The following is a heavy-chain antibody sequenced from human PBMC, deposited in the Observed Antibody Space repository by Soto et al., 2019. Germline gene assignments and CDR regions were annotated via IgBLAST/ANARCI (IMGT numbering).Heavy chain of an antibody. J-gene: IGHJ6*02. CDR1: GFTFSSYE. D-gene: IGHD2-2*02. CDR2: ISSSGSTI. V-gene: IGHV3-48*03. Sequence: PGGSLRLSCAASGFTFSSYEMNWVRQAPGKGLEWVSYISSSGSTIYYADSVKGRFTISRDSAKNSLYLQMNSLRAEDTAVYYCARDVRYCSSTSCYTYYYYGMDVWGQGTTVTVSS. CDR3: ARDVRYCSSTSCYTYYYYGMDV.